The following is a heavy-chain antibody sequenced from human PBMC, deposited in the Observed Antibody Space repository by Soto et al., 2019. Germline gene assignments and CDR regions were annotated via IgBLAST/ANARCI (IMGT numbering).Heavy chain of an antibody. D-gene: IGHD6-6*01. CDR2: ISSDAKSK. CDR3: AEDRIAGRLPFDY. V-gene: IGHV3-30*18. Sequence: QVQVVESGGGVVQPGRSLRLSCAASGFTFSSYGMHWVRQAPGKGLEWVAGISSDAKSKHYADYVKGRFTISRDNSKNTLYLQMDSLRAEDTAVYYCAEDRIAGRLPFDYRGLGTLVTVSS. J-gene: IGHJ4*02. CDR1: GFTFSSYG.